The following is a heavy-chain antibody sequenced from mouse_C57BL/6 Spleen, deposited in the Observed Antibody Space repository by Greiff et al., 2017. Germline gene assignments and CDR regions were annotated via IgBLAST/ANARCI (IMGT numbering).Heavy chain of an antibody. V-gene: IGHV5-4*01. Sequence: DVKLVESGGGLVKPGGSLKLSCAASGFTFSSYAMSWVRQTPEKRLEWVATIRGGGSYTYYPDNVKGRFTISRDNAKNNLYLQMSHLKSEDTAMYYCAREGNYYLDYWGQGTTLTVSS. CDR3: AREGNYYLDY. CDR2: IRGGGSYT. J-gene: IGHJ2*01. CDR1: GFTFSSYA.